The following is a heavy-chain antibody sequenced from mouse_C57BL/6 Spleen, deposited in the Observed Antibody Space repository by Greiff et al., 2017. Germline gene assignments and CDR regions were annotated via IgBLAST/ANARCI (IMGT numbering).Heavy chain of an antibody. CDR1: GYTFTDYY. Sequence: VQLQQSGAELVRPGASVKLSCKASGYTFTDYYINWVKPRPGQGLEWIARIYPGSGNTYYNEKFKGKATLTAEKSSSTAYMQLSSLTSEDSAVYFCARSLYYYGKADWYFDVWGTGTTVTVSS. J-gene: IGHJ1*03. D-gene: IGHD1-1*01. CDR3: ARSLYYYGKADWYFDV. V-gene: IGHV1-76*01. CDR2: IYPGSGNT.